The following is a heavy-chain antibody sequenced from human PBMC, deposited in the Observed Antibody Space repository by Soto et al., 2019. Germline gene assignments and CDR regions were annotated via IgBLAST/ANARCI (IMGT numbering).Heavy chain of an antibody. CDR3: APRKSGSFNIGPFDT. V-gene: IGHV3-48*03. CDR2: ISKNGIDI. CDR1: GFSFSTYE. Sequence: PGGSLRLSCAASGFSFSTYEMNWVRQAPGKGLEWVSYISKNGIDIYYADSVKGRFTISRDNANNSLFLQMNSLRAEDTAVYYCAPRKSGSFNIGPFDTWVQGTMVTVSS. J-gene: IGHJ3*02. D-gene: IGHD3-10*01.